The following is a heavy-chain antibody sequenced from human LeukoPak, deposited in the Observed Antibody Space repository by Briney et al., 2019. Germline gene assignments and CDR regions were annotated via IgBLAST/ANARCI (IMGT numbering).Heavy chain of an antibody. V-gene: IGHV3-20*04. CDR3: ARDPHSGTYTAQGY. CDR1: GFTFDDYG. D-gene: IGHD1-26*01. J-gene: IGHJ1*01. CDR2: INWIGGST. Sequence: GGSLTLSCAASGFTFDDYGMSWVGKAPGKGLGWASGINWIGGSTGYADSIEDCFTISRDNAKNSLYLQMNSLRAEDTALYYCARDPHSGTYTAQGYWGQGSLVTFSS.